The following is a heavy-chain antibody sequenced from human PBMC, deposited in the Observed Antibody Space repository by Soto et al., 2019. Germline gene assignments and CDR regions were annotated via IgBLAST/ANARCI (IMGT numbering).Heavy chain of an antibody. J-gene: IGHJ6*02. D-gene: IGHD3-3*01. CDR1: GFPVRSNY. V-gene: IGHV3-66*01. Sequence: PRGSLRLSCAAAGFPVRSNYMSWVRQAPGKGLEWVSLIYSGGSTYYADSVKGRFTISRDNSKNTLYLQMNSLRAEDTAVYYCARDPPYYDFRLVVWGQGT. CDR3: ARDPPYYDFRLVV. CDR2: IYSGGST.